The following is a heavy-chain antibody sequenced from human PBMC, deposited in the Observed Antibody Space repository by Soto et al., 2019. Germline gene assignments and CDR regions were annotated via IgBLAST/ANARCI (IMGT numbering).Heavy chain of an antibody. V-gene: IGHV3-33*01. J-gene: IGHJ3*01. Sequence: QVHLVESGGDVVQPGRSLTLSCSASAFTFSSYAMHWVRQAPGKGLEWVAVIWFDESNKYYTDSVKGRFAISRDNSKNTLYLQMNSLRAEDTAVYYCARSYFENDAFDVWGQGTLVTVSS. CDR3: ARSYFENDAFDV. D-gene: IGHD2-8*01. CDR1: AFTFSSYA. CDR2: IWFDESNK.